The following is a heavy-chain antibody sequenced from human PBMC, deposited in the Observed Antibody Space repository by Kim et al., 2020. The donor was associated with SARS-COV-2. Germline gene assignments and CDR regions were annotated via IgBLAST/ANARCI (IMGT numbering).Heavy chain of an antibody. J-gene: IGHJ4*02. CDR3: ARFVDSSGYSHSAAVY. Sequence: GGSLRLSCAASGFTFSSYSMNWVRQAPGKGLEWVSSISSSSSYIYYADSVKGRFTISRDNAKNSLYLQMNSLRAEDTAVYYCARFVDSSGYSHSAAVYWGQGTLVTVSS. CDR1: GFTFSSYS. V-gene: IGHV3-21*01. CDR2: ISSSSSYI. D-gene: IGHD3-22*01.